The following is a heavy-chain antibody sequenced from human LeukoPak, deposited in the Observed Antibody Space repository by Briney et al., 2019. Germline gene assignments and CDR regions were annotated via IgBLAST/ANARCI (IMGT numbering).Heavy chain of an antibody. D-gene: IGHD3-22*01. J-gene: IGHJ4*02. CDR1: GFTFSGYG. CDR3: AKDDYDSSGYYLDYFDY. CDR2: ISGSGGST. Sequence: PGGSLRLSCAASGFTFSGYGMSWVRQAPGKGLEWVSAISGSGGSTYYADSVKGRFTISRDNSKNTLYLQMNSLRAEDTAVYYCAKDDYDSSGYYLDYFDYWGQGTQVTVSS. V-gene: IGHV3-23*01.